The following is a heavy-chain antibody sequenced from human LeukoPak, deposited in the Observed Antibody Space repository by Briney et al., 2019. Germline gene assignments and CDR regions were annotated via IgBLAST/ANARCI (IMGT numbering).Heavy chain of an antibody. CDR3: ARDHRWSYDY. V-gene: IGHV3-74*01. Sequence: GGSLRLSCAASGFTFSGHYMHWVRQAPGKGLVWVSHIKGDGSDTRYADSVEGRFIISRDNAKNTLYLQMNSLRAEDTGGYFCARDHRWSYDYWGQGTLVTVSS. CDR2: IKGDGSDT. CDR1: GFTFSGHY. D-gene: IGHD1-26*01. J-gene: IGHJ4*02.